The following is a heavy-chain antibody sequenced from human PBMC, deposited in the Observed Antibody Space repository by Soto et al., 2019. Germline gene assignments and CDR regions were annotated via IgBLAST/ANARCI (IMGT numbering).Heavy chain of an antibody. CDR3: AKDNTMIVGSAFDI. V-gene: IGHV3-30*18. Sequence: QVQLVESGGGVVQPGRSLRLSCAASGFTFSSYGMHWVRQAPGKGLEWVAVISYDGSNKYYADSVKGRFTISRDNSKNTLYLQMNSLIAEDTAVYYCAKDNTMIVGSAFDIWGQGTMVTVSS. CDR2: ISYDGSNK. CDR1: GFTFSSYG. J-gene: IGHJ3*02. D-gene: IGHD3-22*01.